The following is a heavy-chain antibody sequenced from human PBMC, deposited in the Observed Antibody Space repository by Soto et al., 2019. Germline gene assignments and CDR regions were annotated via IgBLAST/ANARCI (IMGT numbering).Heavy chain of an antibody. CDR3: ARGRGRVAHYFDY. CDR1: SGSISSSNW. CDR2: IYHSGST. V-gene: IGHV4-4*02. J-gene: IGHJ4*02. D-gene: IGHD2-15*01. Sequence: TLSLTCAVSSGSISSSNWWSWVRQPPGKGLEWIGEIYHSGSTNYNPSLKSRVTISVDKSKNQFSLKLSSVTAADTAVYYCARGRGRVAHYFDYWGQGTLVTVSS.